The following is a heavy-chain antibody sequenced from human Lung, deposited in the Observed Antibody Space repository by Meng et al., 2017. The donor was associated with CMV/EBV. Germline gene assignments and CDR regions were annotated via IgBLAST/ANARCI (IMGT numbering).Heavy chain of an antibody. CDR2: IYYSGST. CDR3: ARGARRLNSPYHYYYGMDV. D-gene: IGHD5-18*01. J-gene: IGHJ6*02. Sequence: LXXTVSGGSISSYYWSWIRQPPGKGLEWIGYIYYSGSTNYNPSLKSRVTISVDTSKNQFSLKLSSVTAADTAVYYCARGARRLNSPYHYYYGMDVWGQGXTVTVSS. V-gene: IGHV4-59*01. CDR1: GGSISSYY.